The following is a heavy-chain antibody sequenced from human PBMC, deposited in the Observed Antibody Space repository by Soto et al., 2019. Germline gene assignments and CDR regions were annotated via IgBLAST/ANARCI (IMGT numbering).Heavy chain of an antibody. CDR1: GYTFTSYG. CDR3: ATYGSGAKIDY. D-gene: IGHD3-10*01. J-gene: IGHJ4*02. V-gene: IGHV1-18*01. CDR2: STTYNGDT. Sequence: QVQLVQSGAEVKKPGASVKVSCKASGYTFTSYGISWVRQAPGQGLEWMGWSTTYNGDTNYAQKFQGRVTMTTDTSTSTAYMELRSLRSDDTAVYYCATYGSGAKIDYRGQGTLVTVSS.